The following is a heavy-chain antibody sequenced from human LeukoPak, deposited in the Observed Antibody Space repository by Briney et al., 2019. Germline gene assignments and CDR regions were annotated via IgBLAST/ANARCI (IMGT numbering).Heavy chain of an antibody. CDR1: GGTFSSYA. CDR2: IIPIFGTA. D-gene: IGHD3-22*01. CDR3: AREMITMIDYYYMDV. Sequence: SVKVSCKASGGTFSSYAISWVRQAPGQGLEWMGRIIPIFGTANYAQKFQGRVTISTDESTSTAYMELSSLRSEDTAVYYCAREMITMIDYYYMDVWGKGTTVTVSS. J-gene: IGHJ6*03. V-gene: IGHV1-69*05.